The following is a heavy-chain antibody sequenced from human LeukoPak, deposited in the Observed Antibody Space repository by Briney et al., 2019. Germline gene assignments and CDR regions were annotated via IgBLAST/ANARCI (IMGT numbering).Heavy chain of an antibody. J-gene: IGHJ5*02. V-gene: IGHV4-59*01. D-gene: IGHD3-3*01. CDR3: ARFLETDNCFDP. CDR1: RGSINSYY. CDR2: VRYSGST. Sequence: SETLSLTCTVSRGSINSYYWSWIRQSPGKGLEWIGNVRYSGSTHYNPSLKSRVTISVDTSKEYFSLKLTSVTAADTAVYYCARFLETDNCFDPWGQGILVIVSS.